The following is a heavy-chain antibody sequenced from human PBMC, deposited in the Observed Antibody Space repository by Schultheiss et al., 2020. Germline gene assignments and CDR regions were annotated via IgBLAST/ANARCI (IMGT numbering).Heavy chain of an antibody. V-gene: IGHV4-39*07. CDR3: AREPATTWVGYFDY. CDR1: GDSINSSPHY. CDR2: IYYSGST. Sequence: SETLSLTCAVYGDSINSSPHYWGWIRQPPGKGLEWIGTIYYSGSTYYNPSLKSRVTISVDTSKNQFSLKLSSVTAADTAVYYCAREPATTWVGYFDYWGQGILVTVSS. J-gene: IGHJ4*02. D-gene: IGHD1-26*01.